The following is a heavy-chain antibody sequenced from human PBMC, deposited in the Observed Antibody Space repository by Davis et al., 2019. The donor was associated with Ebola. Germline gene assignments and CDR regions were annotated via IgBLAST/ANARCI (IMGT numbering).Heavy chain of an antibody. V-gene: IGHV3-7*03. CDR1: GLIFNNYW. D-gene: IGHD3/OR15-3a*01. CDR3: ASGDGRGRSYDMDV. J-gene: IGHJ6*03. Sequence: GESLKISCAASGLIFNNYWMSWIRQAPGKGPEWVAIIKEDGGEKYYVDSVKGRFTISRDNAKKSLFLEMNSLRAEDTAFYYCASGDGRGRSYDMDVWGQGTTVTVSS. CDR2: IKEDGGEK.